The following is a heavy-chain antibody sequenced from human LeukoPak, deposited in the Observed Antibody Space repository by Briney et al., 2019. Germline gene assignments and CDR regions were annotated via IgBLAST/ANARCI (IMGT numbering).Heavy chain of an antibody. CDR1: GFTFSSYW. V-gene: IGHV3-74*01. J-gene: IGHJ4*02. CDR3: ARDGYYYDSSGYYRYFGY. CDR2: INSDGSST. D-gene: IGHD3-22*01. Sequence: PGGSLRLSCAASGFTFSSYWMHWVRQAPGKGLVWVSRINSDGSSTSYADSVKGRFTISRDNAKNTLYLQMNSLRAEDTAVYYCARDGYYYDSSGYYRYFGYWGQGTLVTVSS.